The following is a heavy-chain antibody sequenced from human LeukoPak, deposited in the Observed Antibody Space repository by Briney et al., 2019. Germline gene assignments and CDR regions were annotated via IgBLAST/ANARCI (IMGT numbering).Heavy chain of an antibody. D-gene: IGHD6-6*01. V-gene: IGHV4-39*07. CDR3: AREPGDSSSSKGFDP. CDR2: MYYTGSK. J-gene: IGHJ5*02. CDR1: GGSISSNICY. Sequence: SETLSLTCTVSGGSISSNICYWGWIRQPPGKGLEWIGTMYYTGSKYDNPSLKSRVAMSVDTSKNQFSLNVTSVTAADTAVYYCAREPGDSSSSKGFDPWGQGTLVTVSS.